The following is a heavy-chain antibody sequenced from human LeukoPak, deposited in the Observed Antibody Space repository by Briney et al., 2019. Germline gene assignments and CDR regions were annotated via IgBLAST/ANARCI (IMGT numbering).Heavy chain of an antibody. CDR1: GFTFSGYW. V-gene: IGHV3-74*01. D-gene: IGHD3-16*02. J-gene: IGHJ4*02. CDR3: AKSLYGGCDY. Sequence: GGALRLSCAASGFTFSGYWMHWVRQAPGKGLVWVSRINSDGISTSYADSVKGRFTIFRDNSKNTVYLQMNSLRVEDTAVYYCAKSLYGGCDYWGQGTVVTVSS. CDR2: INSDGIST.